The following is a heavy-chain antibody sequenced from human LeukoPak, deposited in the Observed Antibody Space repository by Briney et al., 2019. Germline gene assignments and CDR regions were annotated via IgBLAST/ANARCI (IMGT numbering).Heavy chain of an antibody. D-gene: IGHD3-3*01. V-gene: IGHV3-11*01. Sequence: KSGGSLRLSCEASGFTFSDFYLSWIRQAPGKGLEWLSYISSMSSTIYYADSVKGRFTISRDNAKNSLYLQMNNLRVEDTAVYYCARPSRSGYYTCFDIWGQGSLVTVSS. CDR1: GFTFSDFY. J-gene: IGHJ4*02. CDR2: ISSMSSTI. CDR3: ARPSRSGYYTCFDI.